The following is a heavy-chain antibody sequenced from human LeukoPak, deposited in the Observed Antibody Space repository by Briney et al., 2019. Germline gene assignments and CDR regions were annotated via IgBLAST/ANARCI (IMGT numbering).Heavy chain of an antibody. CDR2: IYYSGST. J-gene: IGHJ4*02. CDR3: ARGDGNILFDY. Sequence: PETLSLTCTVSGDSISSYYWSWIRQPPGKGLEWIGYIYYSGSTNYNPSLKSRVTISVDTSKNQFSLKLSSVTAADTAVYYCARGDGNILFDYWGQGTLVTVSS. V-gene: IGHV4-59*01. CDR1: GDSISSYY. D-gene: IGHD4-23*01.